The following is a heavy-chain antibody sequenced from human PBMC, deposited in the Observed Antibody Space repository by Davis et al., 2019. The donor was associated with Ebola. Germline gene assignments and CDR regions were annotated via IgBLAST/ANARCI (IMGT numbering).Heavy chain of an antibody. V-gene: IGHV3-30*04. CDR3: VRQWFGETD. CDR1: GFTFSSYT. CDR2: ISHDGGNQYYADSSNQ. Sequence: PGGSLRLSCAASGFTFSSYTMHWVRQAPGKGLEWVALISHDGGNQYYADSSNQYYADSVKGRFTISRDNSKNTLYLQMNSLRDEDTAVYYCVRQWFGETDWGQGTLVTISS. J-gene: IGHJ4*02. D-gene: IGHD3-10*01.